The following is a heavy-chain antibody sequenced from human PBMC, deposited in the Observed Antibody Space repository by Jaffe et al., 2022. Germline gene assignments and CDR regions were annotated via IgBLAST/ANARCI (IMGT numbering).Heavy chain of an antibody. CDR1: GGSVSSGSYY. Sequence: QVQLQESGPGLVKPSETLSLTCTVSGGSVSSGSYYWSWIRQPPGKGLEWIGYIYYSGSTNYNPSLKSRVTISVDTSKNQFSLKLSSVTAADTAVYYCAREIPLSQPGYDYIWGSYRQNAFDIWGQGTMVTVSS. D-gene: IGHD3-16*02. J-gene: IGHJ3*02. V-gene: IGHV4-61*01. CDR2: IYYSGST. CDR3: AREIPLSQPGYDYIWGSYRQNAFDI.